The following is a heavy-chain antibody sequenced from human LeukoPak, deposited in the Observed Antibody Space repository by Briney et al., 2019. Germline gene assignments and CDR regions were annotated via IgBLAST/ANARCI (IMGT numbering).Heavy chain of an antibody. Sequence: GGSLRLSCAASGFTFDDYGMSWVRQAAGKGLEWVSGINWNGGSTGYADSVKGRFTISRDNAKNSLYLQMNSLRAEDTALYYYASSVAASRDYWGQGTLVTVSS. CDR3: ASSVAASRDY. CDR2: INWNGGST. CDR1: GFTFDDYG. V-gene: IGHV3-20*04. J-gene: IGHJ4*02. D-gene: IGHD2-15*01.